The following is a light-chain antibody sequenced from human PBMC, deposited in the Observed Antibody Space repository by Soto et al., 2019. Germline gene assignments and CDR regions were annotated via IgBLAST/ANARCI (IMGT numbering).Light chain of an antibody. Sequence: EIVLTQSPGTLSLSPGDRATLSCRASQSLSVSYIAWYQQKPGQTPRLLIYSTSTRAAGIPDRFTGRGSGTHFTLAISRLEPEDFAVYYCHQFGDSPQTFGQGTTVEV. CDR1: QSLSVSY. CDR3: HQFGDSPQT. V-gene: IGKV3-20*01. CDR2: STS. J-gene: IGKJ1*01.